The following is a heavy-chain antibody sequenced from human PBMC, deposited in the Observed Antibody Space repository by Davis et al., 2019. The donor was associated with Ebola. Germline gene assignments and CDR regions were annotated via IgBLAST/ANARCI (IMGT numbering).Heavy chain of an antibody. CDR2: ISSSGSTI. D-gene: IGHD6-19*01. J-gene: IGHJ3*01. CDR1: GFTFSDYY. Sequence: GGSLRLSCAASGFTFSDYYMSWIRQAPGKGLEWVSYISSSGSTIYYADSVKGRFTISRDNSKNTLHLQMNSLRVEDTAIYYCAKDTSNVWFDVWGQGTMVTVSS. V-gene: IGHV3-11*01. CDR3: AKDTSNVWFDV.